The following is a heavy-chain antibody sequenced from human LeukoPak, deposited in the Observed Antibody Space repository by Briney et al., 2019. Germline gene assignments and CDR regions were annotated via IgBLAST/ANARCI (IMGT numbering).Heavy chain of an antibody. Sequence: PSETLSLTCNVSGVSISGNYYFWGWIRQPPGKGLEWIGSIAYSGSTYYNPSLKSRVTISADTSKNQFSLRLTSVTAADTAVYYCARYHNTALVYWGQGTLVTVSS. CDR3: ARYHNTALVY. J-gene: IGHJ4*02. CDR2: IAYSGST. CDR1: GVSISGNYYF. D-gene: IGHD3-10*01. V-gene: IGHV4-39*01.